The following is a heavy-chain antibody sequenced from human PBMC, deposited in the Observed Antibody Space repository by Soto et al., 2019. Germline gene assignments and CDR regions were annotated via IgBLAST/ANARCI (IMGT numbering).Heavy chain of an antibody. CDR2: ISDDGDKR. CDR3: AKARVRIVGANSFDY. D-gene: IGHD1-26*01. Sequence: LRLSCVGAGFNFSNYGMHWVRQPPGKGLEGVALISDDGDKRYYADSVRGRLIISRDNSKDTLYLQMNSLGPDDTAVYFCAKARVRIVGANSFDYWGQGTPVTVSS. J-gene: IGHJ4*02. V-gene: IGHV3-30*18. CDR1: GFNFSNYG.